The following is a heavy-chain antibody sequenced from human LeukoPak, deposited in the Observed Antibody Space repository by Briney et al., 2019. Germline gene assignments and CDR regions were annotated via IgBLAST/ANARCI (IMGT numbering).Heavy chain of an antibody. Sequence: GGSLRLSCAASGFTFSDYYMSWIRQAPGKGLEWVSYISSSGSTIYYADSVKGRFTISRDNAKNSLYLQMSSLRVEDTALYYCTKRARMGIAAAGDGFHIWGQGTMVTVSS. V-gene: IGHV3-11*01. CDR2: ISSSGSTI. J-gene: IGHJ3*02. D-gene: IGHD6-13*01. CDR1: GFTFSDYY. CDR3: TKRARMGIAAAGDGFHI.